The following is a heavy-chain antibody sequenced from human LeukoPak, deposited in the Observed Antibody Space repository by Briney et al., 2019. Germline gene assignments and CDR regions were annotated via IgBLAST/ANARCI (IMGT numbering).Heavy chain of an antibody. V-gene: IGHV1-8*03. CDR2: MNPNSGNT. CDR1: GYTFTNYD. CDR3: ARAPWYSSSWYDY. D-gene: IGHD6-13*01. J-gene: IGHJ4*02. Sequence: PRASVKVSCKASGYTFTNYDINWVRQATGQGLEWMGWMNPNSGNTGYAQKFQGRVTITRNTSISTAYMELSSLRSEDTAVYYCARAPWYSSSWYDYWGQGTLVTVSS.